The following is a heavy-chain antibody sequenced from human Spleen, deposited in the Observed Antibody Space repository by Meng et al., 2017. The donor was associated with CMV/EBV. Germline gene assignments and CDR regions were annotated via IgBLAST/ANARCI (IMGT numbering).Heavy chain of an antibody. CDR1: FSSST. V-gene: IGHV3-30*04. D-gene: IGHD3-10*01. CDR2: ISYDESNK. CDR3: ARDGEVLLWLGPGEGFDI. Sequence: FSSSTMHWVRQAPGKGLEWVAIISYDESNKYYADSVKGRFTISRDNSKNTLFLQMNSLRAEDTAMYYCARDGEVLLWLGPGEGFDIWGQGTMVTVSS. J-gene: IGHJ3*02.